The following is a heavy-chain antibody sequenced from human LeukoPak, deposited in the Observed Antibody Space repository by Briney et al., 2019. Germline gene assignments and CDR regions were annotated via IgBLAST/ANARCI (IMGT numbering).Heavy chain of an antibody. CDR3: ATRESSMARTF. Sequence: GGSLRLSCAASGFIFSDYWMNWVRQVPGKGLEWVANINEVGTKEDYVDSVRGRFTISRDNTKNTLYLQMNGLRAEDTALYYCATRESSMARTFWGQGTLVTVSS. CDR1: GFIFSDYW. CDR2: INEVGTKE. V-gene: IGHV3-7*01. D-gene: IGHD3-10*01. J-gene: IGHJ4*02.